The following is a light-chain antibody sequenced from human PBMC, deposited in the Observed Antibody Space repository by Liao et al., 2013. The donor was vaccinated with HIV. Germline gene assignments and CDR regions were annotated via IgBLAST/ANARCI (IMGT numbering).Light chain of an antibody. Sequence: SYELTQPPSVSVSPGQTASITCSGDKLGDKYASWFLQKPGQSPVLVIYQDRKRPSGIPERFSGSNSGNTATLTISGTQAMDEADYYCQAWDSSDYVVFGGGTKLTVL. CDR3: QAWDSSDYVV. J-gene: IGLJ2*01. CDR2: QDR. V-gene: IGLV3-1*01. CDR1: KLGDKY.